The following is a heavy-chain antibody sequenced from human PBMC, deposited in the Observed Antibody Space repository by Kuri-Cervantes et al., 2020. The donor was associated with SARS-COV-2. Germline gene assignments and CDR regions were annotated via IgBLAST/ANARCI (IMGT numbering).Heavy chain of an antibody. V-gene: IGHV1-2*02. Sequence: ASVKVSCKASGYTFTGYYMHWVRQAPGQGLEWMGWINPNSGGTNYAQKFQGRVTMTRDTSISTAYMELSSLRSEDTAVYYCARASVSYYDILTGYYGTKNSPFDPWGQGTLVTVSS. CDR2: INPNSGGT. CDR3: ARASVSYYDILTGYYGTKNSPFDP. J-gene: IGHJ5*02. CDR1: GYTFTGYY. D-gene: IGHD3-9*01.